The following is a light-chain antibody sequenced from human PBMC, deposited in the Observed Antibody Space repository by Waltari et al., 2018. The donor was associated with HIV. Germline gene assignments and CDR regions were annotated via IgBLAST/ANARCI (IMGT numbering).Light chain of an antibody. Sequence: QSVLTQPPSASGTPGQRVTISCSGSSSNVGGNTVNWYQQFPGTAPKLLIYSNNQRPSGVPDRFSGSKSGTSASLAISGLQSEDEADYYCAAWDVSLNGRVFGGGTKLTVL. CDR2: SNN. CDR1: SSNVGGNT. V-gene: IGLV1-44*01. CDR3: AAWDVSLNGRV. J-gene: IGLJ3*02.